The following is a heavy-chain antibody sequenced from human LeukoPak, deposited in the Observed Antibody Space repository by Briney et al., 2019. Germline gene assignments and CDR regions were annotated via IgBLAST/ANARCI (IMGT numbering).Heavy chain of an antibody. CDR2: IYSGGST. CDR3: AGESGIAAALDL. CDR1: GFTFSSYA. V-gene: IGHV3-66*01. Sequence: GRSLRLSCAASGFTFSSYAMHWVRQAPGKGLEWVSVIYSGGSTYYADSVKGRFTISRDNSKNTLYPQMNSLRAEDTAVYYCAGESGIAAALDLWGQGTLVTVSS. J-gene: IGHJ5*02. D-gene: IGHD6-13*01.